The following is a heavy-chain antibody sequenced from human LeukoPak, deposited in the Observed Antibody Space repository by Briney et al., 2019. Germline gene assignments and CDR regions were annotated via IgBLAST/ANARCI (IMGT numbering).Heavy chain of an antibody. D-gene: IGHD1-26*01. CDR3: ARDAMEGGIGSYYLFDY. Sequence: ASVKVSCKASGYTFTSYYMHWVRQAPGQGLEWMGIINPSGGSTSYAQKFQGRVTMTRDMSTSTVYMELSSLRSEDTAVYYCARDAMEGGIGSYYLFDYWGQGTLVTVPS. CDR2: INPSGGST. J-gene: IGHJ4*02. V-gene: IGHV1-46*01. CDR1: GYTFTSYY.